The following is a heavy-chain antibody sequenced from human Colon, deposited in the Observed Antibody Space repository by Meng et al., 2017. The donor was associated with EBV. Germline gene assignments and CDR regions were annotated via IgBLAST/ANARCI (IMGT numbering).Heavy chain of an antibody. D-gene: IGHD5-24*01. J-gene: IGHJ4*02. CDR1: GASISSNNW. Sequence: QVRLQESGPGRVGPSGTLSLTCAVSGASISSNNWWSWVRQPPGKGLEWIGEIYHGGNTNYNPSLKSRVTISVDRSNDQFSLSLSSVTAADTAVYYCARGNAYNAPSFDYWGQGTLVTVSS. CDR3: ARGNAYNAPSFDY. V-gene: IGHV4-4*02. CDR2: IYHGGNT.